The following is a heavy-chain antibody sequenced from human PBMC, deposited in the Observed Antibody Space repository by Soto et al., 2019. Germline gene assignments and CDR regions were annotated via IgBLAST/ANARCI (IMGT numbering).Heavy chain of an antibody. CDR2: LSGDGTDP. J-gene: IGHJ4*02. D-gene: IGHD3-16*01. V-gene: IGHV3-23*01. CDR3: AITFTPQASPYFDS. Sequence: GVSLRLFGAAYGFIFSNDAMAWGRQAPGKGLEWVSTLSGDGTDPYYADSVKGRFTISRDNSKNMLFLQVNNLRDEDTALYHCAITFTPQASPYFDSWGQGTQVNVSS. CDR1: GFIFSNDA.